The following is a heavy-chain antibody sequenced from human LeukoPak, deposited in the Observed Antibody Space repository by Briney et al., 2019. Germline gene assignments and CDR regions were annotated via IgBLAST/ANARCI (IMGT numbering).Heavy chain of an antibody. CDR1: GGSVSSNY. CDR3: ARTGYGDHFNL. Sequence: SETLSLTCTVSGGSVSSNYCSWIRQPPGKGLEFIGYIHYSGSTNYNPSLKSRVTISVDTSKNHFSLKLSSVTAADTAVYYCARTGYGDHFNLWGRGTLVTVSS. CDR2: IHYSGST. J-gene: IGHJ2*01. D-gene: IGHD4-17*01. V-gene: IGHV4-59*08.